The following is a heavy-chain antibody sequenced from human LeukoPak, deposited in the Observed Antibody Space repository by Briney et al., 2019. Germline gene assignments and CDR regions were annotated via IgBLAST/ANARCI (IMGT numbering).Heavy chain of an antibody. Sequence: GGSLRLSCVASGFTFSSYGMHWVRQAPGKGLEWVAVISYDGSNKYYADSVKGRFTISRDNSKNTLYLQMNSLRAEDTAVYYCAKAESLYYDSSGIDPWGQGTLVTVSS. CDR1: GFTFSSYG. J-gene: IGHJ5*02. D-gene: IGHD3-22*01. CDR2: ISYDGSNK. V-gene: IGHV3-30*18. CDR3: AKAESLYYDSSGIDP.